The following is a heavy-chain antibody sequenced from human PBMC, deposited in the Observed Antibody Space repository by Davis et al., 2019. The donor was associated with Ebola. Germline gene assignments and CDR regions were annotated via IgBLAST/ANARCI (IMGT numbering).Heavy chain of an antibody. CDR2: IYHSGST. CDR1: GYSISSGYY. CDR3: AIKVGATNFDY. V-gene: IGHV4-38-2*02. D-gene: IGHD1-26*01. J-gene: IGHJ4*02. Sequence: MPSETLSLTCTVSGYSISSGYYWGWIRQPPGKGLEWIGSIYHSGSTYYNPSLKSRVTISVDTSKNQFSLKLSSVTAADTAVYYCAIKVGATNFDYWGQGTLVTVSS.